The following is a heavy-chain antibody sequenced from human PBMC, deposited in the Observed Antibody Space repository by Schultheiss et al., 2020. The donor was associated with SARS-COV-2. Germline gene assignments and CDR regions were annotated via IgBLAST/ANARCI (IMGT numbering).Heavy chain of an antibody. D-gene: IGHD3-22*01. CDR3: ARGPDYYDSSDYYARLDY. CDR2: IHHYGNT. Sequence: SCAASGFTFSSYSMNWVRQAPGKGLEWIGSIHHYGNTYYNPSLKSRVTMSVDTSKNLFSLTLSSGTAADTAMYYCARGPDYYDSSDYYARLDYWGQGTLVTVSS. V-gene: IGHV4-38-2*01. J-gene: IGHJ4*02. CDR1: GFTFSSYS.